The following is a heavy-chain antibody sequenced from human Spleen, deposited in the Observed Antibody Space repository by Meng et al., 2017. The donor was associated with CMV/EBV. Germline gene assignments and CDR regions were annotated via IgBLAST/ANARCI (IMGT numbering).Heavy chain of an antibody. J-gene: IGHJ5*02. CDR2: VSPNSGDA. V-gene: IGHV1-8*01. Sequence: CKASGYTFTSYDINWVRQAPGQGLEWMGWVSPNSGDAGYAEKFQGRVTVTRDTSISTVYIELRRLRSDDTAVYYCARDEYALTNWFDPWGQGTLVTVSS. CDR1: GYTFTSYD. CDR3: ARDEYALTNWFDP. D-gene: IGHD2-2*01.